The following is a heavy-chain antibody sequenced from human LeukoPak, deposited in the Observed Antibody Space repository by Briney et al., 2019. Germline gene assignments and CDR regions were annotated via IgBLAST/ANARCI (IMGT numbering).Heavy chain of an antibody. J-gene: IGHJ4*02. Sequence: GASVKVSCKASGYTFIAYYMFWVRQAPGQGLEWMGWINPNSGATGHAQKFQGRVTMTRDTSISTSYMELSSLRSEDTAVYYCATLQGVWGQGTLVTVSS. CDR1: GYTFIAYY. D-gene: IGHD3-16*01. CDR2: INPNSGAT. CDR3: ATLQGV. V-gene: IGHV1-2*02.